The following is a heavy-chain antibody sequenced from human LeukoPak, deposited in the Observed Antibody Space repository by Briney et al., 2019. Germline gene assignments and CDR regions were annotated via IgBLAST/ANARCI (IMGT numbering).Heavy chain of an antibody. J-gene: IGHJ4*02. CDR2: IYYSGST. V-gene: IGHV4-59*01. CDR1: GGSISSYY. CDR3: ARDLYSYGPLDY. Sequence: PSETLSLTCTVSGGSISSYYWSWIRQPPGKGLEWIGYIYYSGSTNYNPSLKSRVTISVDTSKNQFSLKLSSVTAADTAVYYCARDLYSYGPLDYWGQGTLVTVSS. D-gene: IGHD5-18*01.